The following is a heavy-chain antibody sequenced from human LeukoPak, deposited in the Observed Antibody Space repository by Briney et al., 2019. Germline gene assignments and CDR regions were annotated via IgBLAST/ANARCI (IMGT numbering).Heavy chain of an antibody. CDR2: IWYDGSNQ. J-gene: IGHJ4*02. CDR3: ARSPSGDYFDH. D-gene: IGHD2-21*01. CDR1: GFTFSSYG. V-gene: IGHV3-33*08. Sequence: GGSLRLSCAASGFTFSSYGMHWVRQAPGKGLEWVAAIWYDGSNQKYADSVKGRFTISRDNSKNTLYLQMNSLKVEDTAVYFCARSPSGDYFDHWGQGTLVAVSS.